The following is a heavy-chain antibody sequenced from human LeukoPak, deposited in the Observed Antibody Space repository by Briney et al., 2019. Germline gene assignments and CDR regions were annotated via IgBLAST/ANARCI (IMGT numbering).Heavy chain of an antibody. CDR1: GGSIRSGGYS. Sequence: SETLSPTFAVSGGSIRSGGYSLRWIRPPPGQGPGWVGYIYHSGSTYYNPSLKSRVTISVDRSKNQFSLKLSSVTAADTAVYYCARGRGYSGYAVFDYWGQGTLVTVSS. CDR3: ARGRGYSGYAVFDY. D-gene: IGHD5-12*01. J-gene: IGHJ4*02. V-gene: IGHV4-30-2*01. CDR2: IYHSGST.